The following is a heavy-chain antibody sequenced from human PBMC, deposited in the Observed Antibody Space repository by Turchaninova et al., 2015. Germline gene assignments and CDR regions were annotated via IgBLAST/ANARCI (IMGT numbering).Heavy chain of an antibody. J-gene: IGHJ4*02. D-gene: IGHD1-26*01. Sequence: QVQLNNSGPGLVQPSRTLALTCAHAVDIVARRMSDGNWLRQVHAKGLEWLGRKYYRSRWYEDYALSVKSRITINSDTSENQFSLRLNSVTPEDTAVYYCARGGTYFKGFEFWGQGALVTVSS. CDR1: VDIVARRMSD. V-gene: IGHV6-1*01. CDR2: KYYRSRWYE. CDR3: ARGGTYFKGFEF.